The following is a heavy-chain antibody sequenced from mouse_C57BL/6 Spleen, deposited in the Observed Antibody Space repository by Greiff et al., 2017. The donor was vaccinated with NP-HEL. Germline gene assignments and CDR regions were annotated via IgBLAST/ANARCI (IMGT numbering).Heavy chain of an antibody. CDR2: FYPGSGSI. CDR3: ARHEDRYDVGGYYAMDY. J-gene: IGHJ4*01. Sequence: VQLQQSGAELVKPGASVKLSCKASGYTFTEYTIHWVKQRSGQGLEWIGWFYPGSGSIKYNEKFKDKATLTADKSSSTVYMELSRLTSEDSAVYFCARHEDRYDVGGYYAMDYWGQGTSVTVSS. V-gene: IGHV1-62-2*01. D-gene: IGHD2-3*01. CDR1: GYTFTEYT.